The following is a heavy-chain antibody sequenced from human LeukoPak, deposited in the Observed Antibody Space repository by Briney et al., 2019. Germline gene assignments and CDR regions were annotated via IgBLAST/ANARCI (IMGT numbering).Heavy chain of an antibody. Sequence: HGESLKISCKGSGYSFTSYWIGWVRQMHGKGLEWMGIIYPGDSDTRYSPSFQGQVTISADKSISTAYLQWSSLKASDTAMYYCAGRPDYYDSSGYLDYWGQGTLVTVSS. V-gene: IGHV5-51*01. J-gene: IGHJ4*02. CDR3: AGRPDYYDSSGYLDY. D-gene: IGHD3-22*01. CDR1: GYSFTSYW. CDR2: IYPGDSDT.